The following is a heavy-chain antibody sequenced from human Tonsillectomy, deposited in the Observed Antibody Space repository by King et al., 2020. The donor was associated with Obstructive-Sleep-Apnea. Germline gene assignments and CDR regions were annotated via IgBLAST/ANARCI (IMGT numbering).Heavy chain of an antibody. J-gene: IGHJ5*02. CDR1: GYTFTGYY. D-gene: IGHD2-21*02. CDR2: INPNSGGT. Sequence: EQLVQSGAEVKKPGASVKVSCKASGYTFTGYYIHWVRQAPGQGLEWMGWINPNSGGTNYAQKFQGRVTMTRDTSISTACMDLSSLRSDDTAVYYCARIASPVTANWFDPWGQGTLVTVSS. CDR3: ARIASPVTANWFDP. V-gene: IGHV1-2*02.